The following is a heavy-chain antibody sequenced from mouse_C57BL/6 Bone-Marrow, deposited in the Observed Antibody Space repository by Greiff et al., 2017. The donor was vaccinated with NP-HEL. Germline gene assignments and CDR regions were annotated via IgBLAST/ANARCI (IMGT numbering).Heavy chain of an antibody. CDR3: AINGYPHGYFDV. V-gene: IGHV5-17*01. CDR1: GFTFSDYG. Sequence: EVKLVESGGGLVKPGGSLKLSCAASGFTFSDYGMHWVRQAPEKGLEWVAYISSGSSTIYYADTVKGRFTISRDNAKNTLFLHMTSLRSEDTAMYYWAINGYPHGYFDVWGTGTTVTVSS. CDR2: ISSGSSTI. D-gene: IGHD2-2*01. J-gene: IGHJ1*03.